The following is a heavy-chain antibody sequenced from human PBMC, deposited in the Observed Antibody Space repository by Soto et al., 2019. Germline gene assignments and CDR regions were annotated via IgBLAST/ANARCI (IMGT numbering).Heavy chain of an antibody. CDR3: AKDPNGNYVGAFDM. CDR1: GFTFSSYA. D-gene: IGHD1-7*01. V-gene: IGHV3-23*01. CDR2: ISASGDST. Sequence: GGSLRLSCAASGFTFSSYAMSWVRQAPGKGLEWVSAISASGDSTYYADSVKGRFTISRDNSKNMLYLQMSSLRADDTALYYCAKDPNGNYVGAFDMRGHGTMVTVSS. J-gene: IGHJ3*02.